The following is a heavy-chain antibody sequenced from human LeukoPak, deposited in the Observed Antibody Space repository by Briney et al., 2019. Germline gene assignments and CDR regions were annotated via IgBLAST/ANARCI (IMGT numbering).Heavy chain of an antibody. J-gene: IGHJ5*01. CDR2: ISSDGTNK. V-gene: IGHV3-30*04. D-gene: IGHD1-14*01. CDR1: GFTFSSHA. Sequence: PGGSLRLSCAASGFTFSSHALHWVRQAPGKGLDWVAVISSDGTNKFYADSVKGRFTISRDNSKNTLYLQMSSLRPADTAFYYCTTEFYDSSGPGTLVTVSS. CDR3: TTEFYDS.